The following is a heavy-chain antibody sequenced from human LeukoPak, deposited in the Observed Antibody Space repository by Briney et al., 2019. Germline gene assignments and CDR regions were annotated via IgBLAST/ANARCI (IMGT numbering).Heavy chain of an antibody. J-gene: IGHJ4*02. V-gene: IGHV3-7*01. Sequence: PGGSLRLSCAASGFTFSSYWMTWVRQAPGKGLEWVANIKEGGSQKYYVDSVKGRFTISRDNAKNSLYLQMNSLRAVDAAVYYCARDSGYFRFDYWGQGTLVTVSS. D-gene: IGHD1-26*01. CDR3: ARDSGYFRFDY. CDR1: GFTFSSYW. CDR2: IKEGGSQK.